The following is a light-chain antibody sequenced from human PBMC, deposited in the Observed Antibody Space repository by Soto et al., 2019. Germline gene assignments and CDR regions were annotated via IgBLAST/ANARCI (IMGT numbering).Light chain of an antibody. CDR1: QSLLHSDAKTY. CDR2: ECF. Sequence: IVMTQTPHSLSVTPGQPASISCKTSQSLLHSDAKTYLYWYLQRPGQPPHLLFYECFNRFSGVPDRFSGSGSGTAFTLKISRVEAEDVCVYYCLQAIHLPLTFGGGTKVEIK. J-gene: IGKJ4*01. V-gene: IGKV2D-29*01. CDR3: LQAIHLPLT.